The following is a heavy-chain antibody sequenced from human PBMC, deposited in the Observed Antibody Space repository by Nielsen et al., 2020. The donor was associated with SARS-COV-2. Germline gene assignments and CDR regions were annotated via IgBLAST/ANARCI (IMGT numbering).Heavy chain of an antibody. CDR3: AVGNTYGPPIA. J-gene: IGHJ4*02. Sequence: GGSLRLFCAASAITFSNYWMHWVRQVPGKGLVWVSCINNDGTSTRYADSVKGRFTISRDNAKNTLYLQMNSQKVEDTGVYYCAVGNTYGPPIAWGQGTLVTVSS. CDR2: INNDGTST. CDR1: AITFSNYW. V-gene: IGHV3-74*01. D-gene: IGHD1-26*01.